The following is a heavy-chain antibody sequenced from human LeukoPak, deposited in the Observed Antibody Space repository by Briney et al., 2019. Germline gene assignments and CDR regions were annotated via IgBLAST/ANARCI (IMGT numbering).Heavy chain of an antibody. CDR1: GGSFSGYY. D-gene: IGHD2-2*02. Sequence: PSETLSLTCAVYGGSFSGYYRSWIRQPPGKGLEWIGEINHSGSTNYNPSLKSRVTISVDTSKNQFSLKLSSVTAADTAVYYCARGVVVPAAIPFYYYYYMDVWGEGTTVTVSS. CDR2: INHSGST. CDR3: ARGVVVPAAIPFYYYYYMDV. J-gene: IGHJ6*03. V-gene: IGHV4-34*01.